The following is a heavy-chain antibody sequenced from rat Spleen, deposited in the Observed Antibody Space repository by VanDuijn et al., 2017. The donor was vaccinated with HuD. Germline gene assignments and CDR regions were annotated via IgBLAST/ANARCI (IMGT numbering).Heavy chain of an antibody. Sequence: QVQLKESGPGLVQPSQTLSLTCTVSGFSLTSNSVHWVRQSPGKGLEWMGRVRSNGNTSYNSALKSRLSISRDTSNNQVFLKVNSLQTDDTGTYYCTIHPRYWGQGVMVTVSS. CDR1: GFSLTSNS. J-gene: IGHJ2*01. CDR3: TIHPRY. CDR2: VRSNGNT. D-gene: IGHD3-1*01. V-gene: IGHV2-63*01.